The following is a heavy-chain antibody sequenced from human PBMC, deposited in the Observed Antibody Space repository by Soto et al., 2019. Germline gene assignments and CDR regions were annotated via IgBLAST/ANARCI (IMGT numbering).Heavy chain of an antibody. CDR1: GGSISSYY. CDR3: ARVGEIQVTIFGVVMKRGYYYYGMDV. J-gene: IGHJ6*04. CDR2: IYYSGST. V-gene: IGHV4-59*01. Sequence: SETLSLTCTVSGGSISSYYWSWIRQPPGKGLEWIGYIYYSGSTNYNPSLKSRVTISVDTSKNQFSLKLSSVTAADTAVYYCARVGEIQVTIFGVVMKRGYYYYGMDVWGKGTTVTVSS. D-gene: IGHD3-3*01.